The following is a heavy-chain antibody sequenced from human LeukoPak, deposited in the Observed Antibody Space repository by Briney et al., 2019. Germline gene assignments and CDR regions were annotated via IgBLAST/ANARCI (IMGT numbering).Heavy chain of an antibody. V-gene: IGHV4-4*07. CDR1: GVAISDYF. J-gene: IGHJ4*02. D-gene: IGHD1-7*01. Sequence: NPSETLSLTCSVSGVAISDYFWSWIRQPAGRDLEWIGRNFNPSLQSRVRMSVDSSKTHFSLRLSSVTAADTAVYYCARSPSTIGWNWGYYFDFRGQGHLVTVSS. CDR3: ARSPSTIGWNWGYYFDF.